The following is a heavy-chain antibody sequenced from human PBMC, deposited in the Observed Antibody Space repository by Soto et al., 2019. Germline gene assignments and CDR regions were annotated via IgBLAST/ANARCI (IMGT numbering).Heavy chain of an antibody. Sequence: QVQLVQSGAEVKKPGSSVKVSCKASGGSFSSYAFSWVRQAPGQGLEWMGGIIPFFGTTNYAQKFQDKVTVTADESTSTAYMELSSLRSDDTAVYYCAKHSGRYSYNVMDVWGQGTTVTVSS. CDR2: IIPFFGTT. CDR1: GGSFSSYA. J-gene: IGHJ6*02. V-gene: IGHV1-69*12. D-gene: IGHD1-26*01. CDR3: AKHSGRYSYNVMDV.